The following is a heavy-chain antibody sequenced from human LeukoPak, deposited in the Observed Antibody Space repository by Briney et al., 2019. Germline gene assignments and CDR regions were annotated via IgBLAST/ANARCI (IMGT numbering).Heavy chain of an antibody. J-gene: IGHJ6*03. D-gene: IGHD6-19*01. CDR1: GYTFTSYD. CDR2: MNPNSGNT. CDR3: ARAGLYYYYMDV. V-gene: IGHV1-8*01. Sequence: ASVKVSCKVSGYTFTSYDINWVRQATGQGLEWMGWMNPNSGNTGYAQKFQGRVTMTRNTSISTAYMELSSLRSEDTAVYYRARAGLYYYYMDVWGKGTTVTVSS.